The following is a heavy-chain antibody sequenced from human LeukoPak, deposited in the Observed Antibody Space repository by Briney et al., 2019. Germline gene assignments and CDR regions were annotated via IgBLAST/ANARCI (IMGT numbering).Heavy chain of an antibody. V-gene: IGHV4-59*08. Sequence: SETLSLTCTVSGASISRYYWSWVRQPPGKGLEWIGYFHHSGNTNYNPSLSSRITMSVDTSKNQFSLKLNSVTAADTAIYYCARRAAALDHWGQGTLVTVSS. CDR1: GASISRYY. J-gene: IGHJ4*02. CDR2: FHHSGNT. CDR3: ARRAAALDH. D-gene: IGHD6-13*01.